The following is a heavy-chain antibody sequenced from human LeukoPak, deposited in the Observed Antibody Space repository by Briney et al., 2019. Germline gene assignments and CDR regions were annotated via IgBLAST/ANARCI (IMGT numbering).Heavy chain of an antibody. V-gene: IGHV3-23*01. Sequence: GGSLRLSCAASGFSFTTYAMSWVRQAPGQGLEWVASISGSGSSTTYYADSVKGRFTISRDNSKNTLYLQMNSLRAEDTAVYYCAKVGILNPSDYWGQGTLVTVSS. J-gene: IGHJ4*02. CDR2: ISGSGSSTT. D-gene: IGHD2-15*01. CDR1: GFSFTTYA. CDR3: AKVGILNPSDY.